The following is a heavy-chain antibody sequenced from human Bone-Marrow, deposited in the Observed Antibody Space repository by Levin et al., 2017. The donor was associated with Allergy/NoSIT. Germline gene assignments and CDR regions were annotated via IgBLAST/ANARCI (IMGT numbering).Heavy chain of an antibody. D-gene: IGHD6-19*01. CDR2: ISTKSDGAAT. CDR1: GFSLSNSW. Sequence: GGSLRLSCSASGFSLSNSWMNWVRQVPGKGLEWVARISTKSDGAATDYAAPVKGRFIISRDDSTNTLYLQMYSLKGEDTATYFCATQFQWWGQGTLVAVSS. CDR3: ATQFQW. V-gene: IGHV3-15*01. J-gene: IGHJ4*02.